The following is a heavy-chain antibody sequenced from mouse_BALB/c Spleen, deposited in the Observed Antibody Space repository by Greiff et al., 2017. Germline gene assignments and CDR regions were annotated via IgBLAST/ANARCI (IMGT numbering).Heavy chain of an antibody. CDR1: GYSITSGYY. D-gene: IGHD2-3*01. CDR3: ARDYDGYYVAWFAY. J-gene: IGHJ3*01. Sequence: EVQLVESGPGLVKPSQSLSLTCSVTGYSITSGYYWNWIRQFPGNKLEWMGYISYDGSNNYNPSLKNRISITRDTSKNQFFLKLNSVTTEDTATYYCARDYDGYYVAWFAYWGQGTLVTVSA. CDR2: ISYDGSN. V-gene: IGHV3-6*02.